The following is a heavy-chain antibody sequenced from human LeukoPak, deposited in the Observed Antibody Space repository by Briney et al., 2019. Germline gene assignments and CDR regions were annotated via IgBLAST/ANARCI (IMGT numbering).Heavy chain of an antibody. CDR3: ARGEYSSPSGVIDY. J-gene: IGHJ4*02. CDR2: ISYDGSNK. Sequence: GRSLRLSCAASGFTFSSYAMHWVRQAPGKGLEWVAVISYDGSNKYYADSVRGRFTISRDNSKNTLYLQMNSLRAEDTAVYYCARGEYSSPSGVIDYWGQGTLVTVSS. CDR1: GFTFSSYA. D-gene: IGHD6-6*01. V-gene: IGHV3-30-3*01.